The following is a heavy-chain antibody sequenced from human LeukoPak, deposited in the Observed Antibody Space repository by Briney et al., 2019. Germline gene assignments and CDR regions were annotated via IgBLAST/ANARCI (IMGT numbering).Heavy chain of an antibody. V-gene: IGHV4-38-2*02. CDR3: ARDIEGYSYGFFDY. Sequence: SETLSLTCTVSGYSISSGYYWGWIRQPPGKGLEWIGSIYHSGSTYYNPSLESRVTISVDTSKNLFSLKLSSVTAADTAVYYCARDIEGYSYGFFDYWGQGTLVTVSS. CDR2: IYHSGST. D-gene: IGHD5-18*01. CDR1: GYSISSGYY. J-gene: IGHJ4*02.